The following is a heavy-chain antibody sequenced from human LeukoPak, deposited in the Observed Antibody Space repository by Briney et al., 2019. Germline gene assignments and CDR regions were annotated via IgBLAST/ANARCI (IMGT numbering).Heavy chain of an antibody. D-gene: IGHD3-22*01. CDR2: IYTSGNT. J-gene: IGHJ4*02. V-gene: IGHV4-4*07. CDR3: ASEYYYDSSGFDY. Sequence: PSETLSLTCTVSGGSISSYYWSWIRQPAGKGLGWIGRIYTSGNTNYNPSLKSRVTMSLDTSKNQFSLKLSSVTAADTAVYYCASEYYYDSSGFDYWGQGTLVTVSS. CDR1: GGSISSYY.